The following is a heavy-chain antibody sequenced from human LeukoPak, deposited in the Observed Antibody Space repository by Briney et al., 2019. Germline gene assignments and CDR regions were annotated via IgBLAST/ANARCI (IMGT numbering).Heavy chain of an antibody. D-gene: IGHD3-16*01. CDR2: IKTDGRTT. V-gene: IGHV3-74*01. Sequence: GGSLRLSCAAPGMTFSNHWMHWVRQAPGKGLVWVSLIKTDGRTTIYGDSVKGRFTISRDNGKSTLYLQMNSLRAEDTAIYYCTTGPSYGYEWWGQGTVVTVSS. CDR3: TTGPSYGYEW. J-gene: IGHJ4*02. CDR1: GMTFSNHW.